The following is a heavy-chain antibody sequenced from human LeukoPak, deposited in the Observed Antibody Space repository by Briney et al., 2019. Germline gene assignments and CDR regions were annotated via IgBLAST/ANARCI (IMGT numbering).Heavy chain of an antibody. CDR3: STSYYDFWSAY. Sequence: GGSLRLSCAASGFTFSSYAMSWVRQAPGKGLEWVGFIRSKAYGGTTEYAASVKGRFTISRDDSKSVAYLQMNSLKTEDTAVYYCSTSYYDFWSAYWGQGTLVTVSS. V-gene: IGHV3-49*04. D-gene: IGHD3-3*01. J-gene: IGHJ4*02. CDR2: IRSKAYGGTT. CDR1: GFTFSSYA.